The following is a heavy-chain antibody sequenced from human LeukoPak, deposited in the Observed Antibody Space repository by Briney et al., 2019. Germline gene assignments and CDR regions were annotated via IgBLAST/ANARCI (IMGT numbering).Heavy chain of an antibody. CDR3: ARDRVGQQLVGRNYYYYYMDV. CDR1: GGSFSGYY. CDR2: IYYSGST. Sequence: SETLSLTCAVYGGSFSGYYWSWIRQPPGKGLEWIGYIYYSGSTNYTPSLKSRVTISVDTSKNQFSLKLSSVTAADTAVYYCARDRVGQQLVGRNYYYYYMDVWGKGTTVTISS. D-gene: IGHD6-13*01. J-gene: IGHJ6*03. V-gene: IGHV4-59*01.